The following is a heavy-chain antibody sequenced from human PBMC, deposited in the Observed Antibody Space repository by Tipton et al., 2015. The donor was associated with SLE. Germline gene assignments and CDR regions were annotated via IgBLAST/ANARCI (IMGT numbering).Heavy chain of an antibody. CDR3: AREPIV. J-gene: IGHJ4*02. CDR1: GGSLTGHY. V-gene: IGHV4-34*01. CDR2: INHRGDT. D-gene: IGHD3-16*02. Sequence: TLSLTCAVSGGSLTGHYWSWIRQPPGKGLEWIAEINHRGDTNHNPSLKSRVTISVDTSKNQFSLKLSSVTAADTAVYYCAREPIVWGQGILVTVSP.